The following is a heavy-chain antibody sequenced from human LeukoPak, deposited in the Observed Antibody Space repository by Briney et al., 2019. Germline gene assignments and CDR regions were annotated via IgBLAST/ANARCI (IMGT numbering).Heavy chain of an antibody. J-gene: IGHJ2*01. CDR2: MFDRGSP. Sequence: SETLSLPCSVSGGSINGYSWGWVRQPPGKGLECIGYMFDRGSPNHHPSLQNRVTTSVDTSKNEFSLRLTSVTAADTAVYYCARRIQLWSYWLFDLWGGGTLVTVSS. V-gene: IGHV4-4*09. CDR3: ARRIQLWSYWLFDL. CDR1: GGSINGYS. D-gene: IGHD5-18*01.